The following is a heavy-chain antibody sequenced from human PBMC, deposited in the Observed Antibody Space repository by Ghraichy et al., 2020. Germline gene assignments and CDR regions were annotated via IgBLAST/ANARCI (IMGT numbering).Heavy chain of an antibody. CDR1: GGSFSGYY. CDR2: INHSGST. J-gene: IGHJ6*02. Sequence: SETLSLTCAVYGGSFSGYYWSWIRQPPGKGLEWIGEINHSGSTNYNPSLKSRVTISVDTSKNQFSLKLSSVTAADTAVYYCARGQYYYDSSGYYYGVFGVSFYYYGMDVWGQGTTVTVSS. D-gene: IGHD3-22*01. V-gene: IGHV4-34*01. CDR3: ARGQYYYDSSGYYYGVFGVSFYYYGMDV.